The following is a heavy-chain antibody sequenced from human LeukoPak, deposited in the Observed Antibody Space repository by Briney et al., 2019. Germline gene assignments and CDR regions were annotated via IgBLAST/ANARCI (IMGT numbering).Heavy chain of an antibody. V-gene: IGHV4-39*07. D-gene: IGHD4-23*01. Sequence: PSETLSLTCTVSGGSISSSSYYWGWIRQPPGKGLEWIGSIYYSGSTYYNPSLKSRVTISVDTSKNQFSLKLSSVTAADTAVYYCARDYGGRENWFDPWGQGTLVTVSS. CDR3: ARDYGGRENWFDP. CDR2: IYYSGST. CDR1: GGSISSSSYY. J-gene: IGHJ5*02.